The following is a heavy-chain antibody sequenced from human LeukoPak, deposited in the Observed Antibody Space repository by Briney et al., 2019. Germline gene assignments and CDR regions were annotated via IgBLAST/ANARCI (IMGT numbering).Heavy chain of an antibody. CDR2: IYDSGTT. D-gene: IGHD6-13*01. V-gene: IGHV3-53*01. J-gene: IGHJ4*02. Sequence: GGSLRLSCATSGFTVSSNYMSWVRQAPGKGLEWVSVIYDSGTTYYADSVKGRFLIFRDTSKNTLYLQMNSLRAEDTAVYYCAKDQTPGIAAADYWGQGTLVTVSS. CDR1: GFTVSSNY. CDR3: AKDQTPGIAAADY.